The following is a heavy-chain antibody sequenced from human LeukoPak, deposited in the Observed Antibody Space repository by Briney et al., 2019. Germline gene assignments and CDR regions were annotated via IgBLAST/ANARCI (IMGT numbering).Heavy chain of an antibody. Sequence: KPSETLSLTCDVYGGSFSGYYWSWIRQPPGKGLEWIGEISHSGRTTYNPSLKSRVSISVDTSKNQFSLKVRSVTAADTAVYWCARGPHDYSSGWYTWGQGTLVTVSS. V-gene: IGHV4-34*01. CDR3: ARGPHDYSSGWYT. CDR1: GGSFSGYY. J-gene: IGHJ5*02. CDR2: ISHSGRT. D-gene: IGHD6-19*01.